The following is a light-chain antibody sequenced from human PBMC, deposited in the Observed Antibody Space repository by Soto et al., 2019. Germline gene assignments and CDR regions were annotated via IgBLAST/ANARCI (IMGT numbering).Light chain of an antibody. CDR1: SGHSSYA. V-gene: IGLV4-69*01. Sequence: QPVLTQSPSASASLGASVKLTCTLSSGHSSYAIAWHQQQPEKGPRYLMNLNSDGSHSKGDGLPDRFSGSSSGAERYLTISSLRSEDEADYFCKTWGTGIVVFGGGTKLTVL. J-gene: IGLJ2*01. CDR3: KTWGTGIVV. CDR2: LNSDGSH.